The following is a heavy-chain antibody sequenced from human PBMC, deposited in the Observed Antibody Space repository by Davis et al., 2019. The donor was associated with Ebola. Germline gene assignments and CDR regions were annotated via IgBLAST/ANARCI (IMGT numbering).Heavy chain of an antibody. D-gene: IGHD1-26*01. J-gene: IGHJ6*02. CDR1: GGSISSYY. V-gene: IGHV4-34*01. CDR2: INHSGST. CDR3: ARGRGKLLRSPYYYGMDV. Sequence: SETLSLTCTVSGGSISSYYWSWIRQPPGKGLEWIGEINHSGSTNYNPSLKSRVTISVDTSKNQFSLKLSSVTAADTAVYYCARGRGKLLRSPYYYGMDVWGQGTTVTVSS.